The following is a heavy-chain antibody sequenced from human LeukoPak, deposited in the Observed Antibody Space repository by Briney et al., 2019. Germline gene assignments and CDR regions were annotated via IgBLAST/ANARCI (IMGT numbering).Heavy chain of an antibody. CDR1: GFPLSSYS. D-gene: IGHD3-10*01. CDR3: ARGGVTSQSLTY. CDR2: ITSKSDTI. J-gene: IGHJ4*01. Sequence: GGSLRLSCAASGFPLSSYSMNWVRQAPGKGLEWVAYITSKSDTISYADSVKGRFTISGDNARNSLYLQMDSLRAEDTAVFYCARGGVTSQSLTYWGQEPWSPSPQ. V-gene: IGHV3-48*04.